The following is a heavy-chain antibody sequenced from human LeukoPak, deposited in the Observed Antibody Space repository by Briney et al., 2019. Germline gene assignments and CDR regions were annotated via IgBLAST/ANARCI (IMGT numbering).Heavy chain of an antibody. CDR3: ARAEYCSSTSCYRKSHNWFDP. J-gene: IGHJ5*02. D-gene: IGHD2-2*02. CDR1: GGSFSGYY. Sequence: PSETLSLTCAVYGGSFSGYYWSWIRQPPGKGLEWIGEISHSGSTNYNPSLKSRVTISVDTSKNQFSLKLSSVTAADTAVYYCARAEYCSSTSCYRKSHNWFDPWGQGTLVTVSS. CDR2: ISHSGST. V-gene: IGHV4-34*01.